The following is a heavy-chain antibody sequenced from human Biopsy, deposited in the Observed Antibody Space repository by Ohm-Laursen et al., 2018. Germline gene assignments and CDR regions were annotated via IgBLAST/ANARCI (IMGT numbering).Heavy chain of an antibody. CDR3: ARGGGYNWNNGWFDP. Sequence: SVKVSCKASGYTFTTYDITWVRQAPGQGLEWMGGIIGIFRTAHYAQKFQGRVTITADEFMSTAYMELSSLRSEDTAVYYCARGGGYNWNNGWFDPWGQGTLATVSS. CDR1: GYTFTTYD. J-gene: IGHJ5*02. D-gene: IGHD1/OR15-1a*01. V-gene: IGHV1-69*13. CDR2: IIGIFRTA.